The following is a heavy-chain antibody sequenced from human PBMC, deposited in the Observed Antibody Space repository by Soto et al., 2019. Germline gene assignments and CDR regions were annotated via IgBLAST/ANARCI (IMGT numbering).Heavy chain of an antibody. J-gene: IGHJ4*02. D-gene: IGHD1-26*01. CDR1: GGSISVYY. V-gene: IGHV4-59*01. CDR3: ARGVGSSPPRY. Sequence: QVQLQESGPGQVKPSETLSLTCTISGGSISVYYWSWIRQPPGQALEWLGYIYDSGSPYYNPSLRSRVIISADTSKNQISLKLTSATAADTAVYYCARGVGSSPPRYWGRGTLVTVSS. CDR2: IYDSGSP.